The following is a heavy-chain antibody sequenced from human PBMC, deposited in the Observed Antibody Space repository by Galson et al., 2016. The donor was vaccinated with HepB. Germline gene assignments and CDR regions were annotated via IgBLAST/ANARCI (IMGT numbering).Heavy chain of an antibody. CDR3: ARVLGGLVVVAAKGSFDI. D-gene: IGHD2-15*01. CDR1: GYSFSSFG. Sequence: SVKVSCKASGYSFSSFGISWVRQAPGQGLEWLGWISSYRGYKKYGQRFQGRVTMTADASTSTAYTELRNLRSDDTAVYYFARVLGGLVVVAAKGSFDIWGQGTMVIVSS. V-gene: IGHV1-18*01. CDR2: ISSYRGYK. J-gene: IGHJ3*02.